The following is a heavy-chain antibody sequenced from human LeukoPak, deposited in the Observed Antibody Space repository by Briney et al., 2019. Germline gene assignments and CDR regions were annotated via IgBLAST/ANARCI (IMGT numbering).Heavy chain of an antibody. CDR3: ARRSRNGLDAFDI. Sequence: ASVKVFCKASAYTFTGYYLHWVRQAPGQGPEWVGWIDPNNGDTDYAQEFQGRVTMTRVRSISTAYMELSRLTSDDTAVYYCARRSRNGLDAFDIWGQGTMVTVSS. D-gene: IGHD2-8*01. CDR1: AYTFTGYY. CDR2: IDPNNGDT. V-gene: IGHV1-2*02. J-gene: IGHJ3*02.